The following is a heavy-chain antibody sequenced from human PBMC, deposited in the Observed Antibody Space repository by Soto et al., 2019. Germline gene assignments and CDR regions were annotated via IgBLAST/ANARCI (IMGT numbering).Heavy chain of an antibody. CDR3: ARDPSVVVVAATPYYYCGMDV. D-gene: IGHD2-15*01. CDR2: IKQDGSEK. V-gene: IGHV3-7*01. J-gene: IGHJ6*02. Sequence: PGGSLRLSCAASGFTFSSYWMSWVRQAPGKGLEWVANIKQDGSEKYYVDSVKGRFTISRDNAKNSLYLQMNSLRAEDTAVYYCARDPSVVVVAATPYYYCGMDVWGQGTTVTVSS. CDR1: GFTFSSYW.